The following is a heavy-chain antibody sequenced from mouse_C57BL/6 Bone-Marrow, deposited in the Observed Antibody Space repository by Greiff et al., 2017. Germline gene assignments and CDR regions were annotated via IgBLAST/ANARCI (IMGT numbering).Heavy chain of an antibody. Sequence: QVQLQQPGAELVKPGASVKMSCKASGYTFTSYWITWVKQRPGQGLEWIGDIYPGSGSTNYNEKFKSKATLTVDKYSSTAYMQLRSLTSEDSAVYYCTRYDYDGWAFWGQGTLVTVSA. D-gene: IGHD2-4*01. CDR3: TRYDYDGWAF. J-gene: IGHJ3*01. CDR2: IYPGSGST. V-gene: IGHV1-55*01. CDR1: GYTFTSYW.